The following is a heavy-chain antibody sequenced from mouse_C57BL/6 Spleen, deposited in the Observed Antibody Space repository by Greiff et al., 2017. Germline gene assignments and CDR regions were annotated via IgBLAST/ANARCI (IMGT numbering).Heavy chain of an antibody. Sequence: VQLQQSGPELVKPGASVKISCKASGYTFTDYNMDWVKQSHGKSLEWIGDINPNNGGTIYTQKFKGKATLTVDKSSSTAYMELRSLTSEDTAVYYCARWDDYYGEFAYCGQRALVTVAA. CDR1: GYTFTDYN. J-gene: IGHJ3*01. CDR3: ARWDDYYGEFAY. CDR2: INPNNGGT. D-gene: IGHD1-1*01. V-gene: IGHV1-18*01.